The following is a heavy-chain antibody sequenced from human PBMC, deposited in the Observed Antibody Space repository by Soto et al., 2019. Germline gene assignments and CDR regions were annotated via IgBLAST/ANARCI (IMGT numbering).Heavy chain of an antibody. CDR3: ARDPQDYYYGSGNYFDY. V-gene: IGHV1-2*02. CDR2: INPNSGGT. D-gene: IGHD3-10*01. CDR1: GYTFTGYY. J-gene: IGHJ4*02. Sequence: GASVKVSCKASGYTFTGYYMHWVRQAPGQGLEWMGWINPNSGGTNYAQKFQGRVTMTRDTSISTAYMELSRLRSDDTAVYYCARDPQDYYYGSGNYFDYWGQGTLVTVSS.